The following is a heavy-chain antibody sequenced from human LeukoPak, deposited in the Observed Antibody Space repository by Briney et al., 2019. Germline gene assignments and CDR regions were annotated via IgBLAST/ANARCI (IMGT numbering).Heavy chain of an antibody. CDR2: TYHSGYT. D-gene: IGHD6-19*01. J-gene: IGHJ3*02. V-gene: IGHV4-31*03. CDR3: ARYSPVNSGWYGSVFDI. CDR1: GGSISSGGYY. Sequence: SQTLSLTCTVSGGSISSGGYYWSWIRQHPRKGLEWIGYTYHSGYTYYNPSLKSRVTISVDTSKNQFSLKLSSVTAADTAVYYCARYSPVNSGWYGSVFDIWGQETMVTVSS.